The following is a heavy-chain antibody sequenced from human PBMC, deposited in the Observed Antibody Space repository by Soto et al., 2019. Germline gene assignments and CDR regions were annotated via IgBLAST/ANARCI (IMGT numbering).Heavy chain of an antibody. D-gene: IGHD6-19*01. CDR2: IIPILGIA. CDR1: GGTFSSYI. J-gene: IGHJ4*02. V-gene: IGHV1-69*02. Sequence: SVKVSCKASGGTFSSYIISWVRQAPGQGLEWMGRIIPILGIANYAQKLQGRVTMTTDTSTSTAYMELRSLRSDDTAVYYCATMRIGSGPSGMDYFDYWGQGTLVTVSS. CDR3: ATMRIGSGPSGMDYFDY.